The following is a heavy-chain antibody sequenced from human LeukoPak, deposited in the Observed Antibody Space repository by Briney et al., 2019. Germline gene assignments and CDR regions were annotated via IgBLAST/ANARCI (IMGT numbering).Heavy chain of an antibody. CDR1: WFTFRKKT. D-gene: IGHD4-17*01. Sequence: GGAPRLSCVASWFTFRKKTMRLGRPAPGEGAGGGSGLYGGTTTRTFYAESVKGRFTISRDNSKNTLYLQMNSLRDEDTATYYCAKDVTPDGLWDIDYWGQGTLITVSS. CDR2: LYGGTTTRT. CDR3: AKDVTPDGLWDIDY. J-gene: IGHJ4*02. V-gene: IGHV3-23*01.